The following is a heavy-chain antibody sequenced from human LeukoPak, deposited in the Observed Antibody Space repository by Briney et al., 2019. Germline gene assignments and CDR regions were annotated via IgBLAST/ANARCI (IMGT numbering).Heavy chain of an antibody. D-gene: IGHD2-2*01. CDR1: GSSFTSYW. V-gene: IGHV5-51*01. Sequence: GASLQISCQGSGSSFTSYWIGWVRPLPGKGLEWMGIIYPGDSDTRYSPSFQGQVTISADKSISTAYLQWSSLKASDTAMYYCARTIEDIVVVPAAMYAFDIWGQGTMVTVSS. CDR2: IYPGDSDT. CDR3: ARTIEDIVVVPAAMYAFDI. J-gene: IGHJ3*02.